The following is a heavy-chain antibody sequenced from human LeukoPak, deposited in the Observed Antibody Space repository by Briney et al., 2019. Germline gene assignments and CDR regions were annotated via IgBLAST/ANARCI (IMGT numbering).Heavy chain of an antibody. Sequence: GGSLRLSCAASGFTFSSYSMNWVRQAPGKGLEWVSSISSSSSYIYYADSVRGRFTISRDNAKNSLFLQMNSLRGEDTAVHYCARCTTGKTFGSLREIKKSREIDYWGQGTLVTVSS. D-gene: IGHD1-1*01. CDR3: ARCTTGKTFGSLREIKKSREIDY. V-gene: IGHV3-21*01. CDR1: GFTFSSYS. J-gene: IGHJ4*02. CDR2: ISSSSSYI.